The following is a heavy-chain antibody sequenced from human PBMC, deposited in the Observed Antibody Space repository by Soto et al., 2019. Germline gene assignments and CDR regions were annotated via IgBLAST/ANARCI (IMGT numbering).Heavy chain of an antibody. D-gene: IGHD4-17*01. V-gene: IGHV4-59*01. CDR2: ISSSGST. Sequence: QVHLQESGPGLVKPSETLSLTCSVSGGSIETYYWSWMRQSPGKGLEWIGYISSSGSTTYNPSLESRVTRSVDTAKNEFSLKLNSVTAADTATYYCARILRDTQVWYHHDFLGQGTLVTVAS. CDR3: ARILRDTQVWYHHDF. J-gene: IGHJ4*02. CDR1: GGSIETYY.